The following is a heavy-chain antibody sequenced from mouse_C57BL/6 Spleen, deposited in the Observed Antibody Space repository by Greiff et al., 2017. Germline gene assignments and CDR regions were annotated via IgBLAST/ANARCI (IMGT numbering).Heavy chain of an antibody. CDR3: ARGPSFITTVHYFDY. CDR1: GFTFSSYT. Sequence: EVQRVESGGGLVKPGGSLKLSCAASGFTFSSYTMSWVRQTPEKRLEWVATISGGGGNTYYPDSVKGRFTISRDNAKNTLYLQMSSLRSEDTALYYYARGPSFITTVHYFDYWGQGTTLTVSS. D-gene: IGHD1-1*01. V-gene: IGHV5-9*01. J-gene: IGHJ2*01. CDR2: ISGGGGNT.